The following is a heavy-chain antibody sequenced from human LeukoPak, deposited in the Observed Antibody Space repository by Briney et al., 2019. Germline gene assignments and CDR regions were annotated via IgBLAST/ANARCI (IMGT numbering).Heavy chain of an antibody. CDR2: ISSSSSTI. Sequence: PGGSLRLSCAASGFTFSSYSMNWVRQAPGKGLEWVSYISSSSSTIYYADSVKGRFTISRDNSKNTLSLQMNSLRAEDTAVYYCAKDVDYLWGTYHLYYFDSWGQGSLVTVSS. V-gene: IGHV3-48*01. CDR3: AKDVDYLWGTYHLYYFDS. J-gene: IGHJ4*02. D-gene: IGHD3-16*02. CDR1: GFTFSSYS.